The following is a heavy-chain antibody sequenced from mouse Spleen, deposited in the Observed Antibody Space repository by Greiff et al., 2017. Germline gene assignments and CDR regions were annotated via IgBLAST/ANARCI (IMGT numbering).Heavy chain of an antibody. CDR1: GYTFTDYV. J-gene: IGHJ1*01. CDR3: ASGGNYRYEYSHWYFDV. V-gene: IGHV1-77*01. D-gene: IGHD2-14*01. CDR2: IYPGSGST. Sequence: QVQLKESGPELVKPGASVKMSCKASGYTFTDYVISWVKQRTGQGLEWIGEIYPGSGSTYYNEKFKGKATLTADKSSNTAYMQLSSLTSEDSAVYFCASGGNYRYEYSHWYFDVWGAGTTVTVSS.